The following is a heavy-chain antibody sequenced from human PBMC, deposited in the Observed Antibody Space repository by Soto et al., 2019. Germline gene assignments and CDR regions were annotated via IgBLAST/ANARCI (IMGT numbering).Heavy chain of an antibody. D-gene: IGHD3-22*01. CDR3: TRPYFNSSGPYFDS. CDR2: IKHDGSEK. J-gene: IGHJ4*02. CDR1: GFIFRNFW. V-gene: IGHV3-7*03. Sequence: GGSLRLSCAASGFIFRNFWMSWVRQTPGKGLEWVASIKHDGSEKYYVDSVKGRFTISRDNAKNSLYLRMNSLRVADTAVYYCTRPYFNSSGPYFDSWGQGTLVTVSS.